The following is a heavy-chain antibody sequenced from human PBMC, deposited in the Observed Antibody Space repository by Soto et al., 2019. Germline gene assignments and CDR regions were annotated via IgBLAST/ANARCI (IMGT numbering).Heavy chain of an antibody. V-gene: IGHV5-10-1*01. J-gene: IGHJ4*02. CDR3: ARHPGYSYDNDY. CDR2: IDPSDSYT. CDR1: GYSFTSYW. Sequence: PGESLKISCKGSGYSFTSYWISWVRQMPGKGLEWMGRIDPSDSYTNYSPSFQGHVTISADKSISTAYLQWSSLKASDTAMYYCARHPGYSYDNDYWGQGTLVTVSS. D-gene: IGHD5-18*01.